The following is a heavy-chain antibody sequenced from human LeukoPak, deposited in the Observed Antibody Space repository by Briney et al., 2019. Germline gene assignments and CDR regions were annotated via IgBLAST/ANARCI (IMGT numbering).Heavy chain of an antibody. CDR3: AKDLSWNTADR. V-gene: IGHV3-74*01. CDR1: GFTYTDYW. CDR2: INPDGTII. Sequence: GGSPRLSCVVSGFTYTDYWMHWFRQAPGKGPVWVSRINPDGTIIDYADPVKGRFSISRDNAKNLLYLQMNGLRADDTAVYYCAKDLSWNTADRWGQGILVTVSS. D-gene: IGHD5-18*01. J-gene: IGHJ5*02.